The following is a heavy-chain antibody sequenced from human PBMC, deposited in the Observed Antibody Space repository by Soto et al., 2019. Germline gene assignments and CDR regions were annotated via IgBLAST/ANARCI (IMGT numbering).Heavy chain of an antibody. V-gene: IGHV3-30*18. D-gene: IGHD3-22*01. CDR2: ISYDGSNK. Sequence: QVQLVESGGGVVQPGRSLRLSCAASGFTFSSYGMHWVRQAPGKGLEWVAVISYDGSNKYYADSVKGRFTISRDNSKNTLYLQMNSLRAEDTAVYYCAKEGYYYDSSGYYLPDYWGQGTLVTVSS. J-gene: IGHJ4*02. CDR1: GFTFSSYG. CDR3: AKEGYYYDSSGYYLPDY.